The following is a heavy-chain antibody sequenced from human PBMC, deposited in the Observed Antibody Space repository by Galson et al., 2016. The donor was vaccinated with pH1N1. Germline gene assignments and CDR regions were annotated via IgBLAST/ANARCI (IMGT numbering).Heavy chain of an antibody. CDR1: KFTFSNYG. CDR2: IKSKTDGGTT. J-gene: IGHJ4*02. Sequence: SLRLSCAASKFTFSNYGMHWVRQAPGKGLEWVGRIKSKTDGGTTDYAAPVKGRFTISRDDSKKMLYLQINNLKIEDTAVYYCSADVYDFWSVSGDYWGQGTLLTVSS. V-gene: IGHV3-15*01. D-gene: IGHD3-3*01. CDR3: SADVYDFWSVSGDY.